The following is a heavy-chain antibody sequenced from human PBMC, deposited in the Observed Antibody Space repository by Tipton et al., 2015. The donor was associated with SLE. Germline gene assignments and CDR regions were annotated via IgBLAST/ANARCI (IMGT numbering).Heavy chain of an antibody. Sequence: SLRLSCVPSGFTVSTNYMTWVRQAPGKGLEWVSVIYSGGSTYYADSVKGRFTISRDNSKNTLYLQMNSLRAEDTAVYYCARARGANYDFDYWGQGTLVTVSS. J-gene: IGHJ4*02. CDR3: ARARGANYDFDY. V-gene: IGHV3-53*05. CDR2: IYSGGST. CDR1: GFTVSTNY. D-gene: IGHD4/OR15-4a*01.